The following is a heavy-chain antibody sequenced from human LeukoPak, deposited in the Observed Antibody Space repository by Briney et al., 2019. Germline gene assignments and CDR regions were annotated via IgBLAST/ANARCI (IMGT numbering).Heavy chain of an antibody. Sequence: PGGSLRLSCAASGFTFASFAMSWVRQAPGKGLEWVSAISGGDGSTYYTDSVKGRFTISTDNSKNMLYLQMNSLRPEDTAVYYCAKENSGTYSYYFDYWGQGTLVTVSS. D-gene: IGHD1-26*01. CDR1: GFTFASFA. CDR3: AKENSGTYSYYFDY. J-gene: IGHJ4*02. V-gene: IGHV3-23*01. CDR2: ISGGDGST.